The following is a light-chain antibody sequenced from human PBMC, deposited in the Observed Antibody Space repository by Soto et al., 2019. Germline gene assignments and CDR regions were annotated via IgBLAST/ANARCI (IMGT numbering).Light chain of an antibody. Sequence: IGLTQSAGPLSLSPGERASLSCMVSQSVSSSQLAWYQQKPGQAPRLLMYGASSRATGIPDRLSGSGSGTDFTLTISRLEPEDVAVYYCQQYGSSPITFGQGTRLEIK. J-gene: IGKJ5*01. CDR3: QQYGSSPIT. CDR2: GAS. CDR1: QSVSSSQ. V-gene: IGKV3-20*01.